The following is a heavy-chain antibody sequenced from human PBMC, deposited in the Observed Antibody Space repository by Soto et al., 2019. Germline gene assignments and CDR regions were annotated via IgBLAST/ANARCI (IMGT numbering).Heavy chain of an antibody. CDR3: ARVPDY. CDR1: GGSISSGGYS. V-gene: IGHV4-30-2*01. J-gene: IGHJ4*02. Sequence: SETLSLTCAVSGGSISSGGYSWSWIRQPPGKGLEWIGYMYHSGSTYYNPSLKSRVTISIDRSKNQFSLKLSSVTAADTAVYDCARVPDYRGQGILVTVSS. D-gene: IGHD2-2*01. CDR2: MYHSGST.